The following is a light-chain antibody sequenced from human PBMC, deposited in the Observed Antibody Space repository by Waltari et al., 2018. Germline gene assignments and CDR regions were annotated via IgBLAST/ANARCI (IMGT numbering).Light chain of an antibody. CDR2: DAS. Sequence: EILMTQSPATLSVSPGERATLSCRASQGIFSNLAWYQQRPGQAPRLLIYDASTRAPGVPSRFSGRGSGTEFTLTIRSLQSEDSAVYYCQQYNVWPPITFGQGTRLEIK. J-gene: IGKJ5*01. CDR1: QGIFSN. CDR3: QQYNVWPPIT. V-gene: IGKV3-15*01.